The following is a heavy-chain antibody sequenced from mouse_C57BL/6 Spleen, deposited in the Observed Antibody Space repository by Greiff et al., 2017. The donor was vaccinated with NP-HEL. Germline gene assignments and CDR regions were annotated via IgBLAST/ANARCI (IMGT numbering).Heavy chain of an antibody. J-gene: IGHJ4*01. CDR3: ARAGDYDYAMDY. Sequence: VQLKESGPGMVKPSQSLSLTCTVTGYSITSGYDWHWIRHFPGNKLEWMGYISYSGSTNYNPSLKSRISITHDTSKNHFFLKLNSVTTEDTATYCCARAGDYDYAMDYWGQGTSVTVSS. D-gene: IGHD2-4*01. V-gene: IGHV3-1*01. CDR2: ISYSGST. CDR1: GYSITSGYD.